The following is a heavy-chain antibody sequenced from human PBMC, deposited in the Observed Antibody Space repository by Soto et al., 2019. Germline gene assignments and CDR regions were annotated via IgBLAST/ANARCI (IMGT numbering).Heavy chain of an antibody. CDR3: ARRTANPSWYFDL. V-gene: IGHV5-51*01. CDR2: IYLGDSDT. Sequence: EVQLVQSGAEVKKPGESLKISCRGSGYSFINDLIGWVRQMPGKGLEWMGIIYLGDSDTRYSPSFQGQVTISADKSITTAYLQWNRLKASDTAIDYCARRTANPSWYFDLWGRGTLVTVSS. CDR1: GYSFINDL. D-gene: IGHD2-21*02. J-gene: IGHJ2*01.